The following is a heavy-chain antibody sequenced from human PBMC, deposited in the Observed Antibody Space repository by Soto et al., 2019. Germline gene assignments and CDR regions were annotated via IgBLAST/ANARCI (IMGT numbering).Heavy chain of an antibody. CDR3: ARDGGRGWNLDY. V-gene: IGHV4-59*01. J-gene: IGHJ4*02. CDR1: GVSINDYY. Sequence: QVQLQESGPGLVKPSETLSLTCVVSGVSINDYYWIWIRQPPDKGLEWIGHVHSSGNTDYNPSLKSRVPMSLDSSKSHLSLKMTSVTAADTAVYYCARDGGRGWNLDYWGQGALVTVSA. CDR2: VHSSGNT. D-gene: IGHD6-19*01.